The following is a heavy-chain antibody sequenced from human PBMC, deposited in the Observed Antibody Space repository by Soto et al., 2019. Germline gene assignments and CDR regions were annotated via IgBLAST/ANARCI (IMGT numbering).Heavy chain of an antibody. CDR1: GFTFRSYT. Sequence: PGGSLRLSCAASGFTFRSYTMIWVRQAPGKGLEWVSSISFGMDRYYGDSVKGRFTIARDNAKNSLILQMSSLRVEDTAVYYCARSRGENYYIDYWGQGPPVTVSS. V-gene: IGHV3-21*01. CDR2: ISFGMDR. D-gene: IGHD3-22*01. CDR3: ARSRGENYYIDY. J-gene: IGHJ4*02.